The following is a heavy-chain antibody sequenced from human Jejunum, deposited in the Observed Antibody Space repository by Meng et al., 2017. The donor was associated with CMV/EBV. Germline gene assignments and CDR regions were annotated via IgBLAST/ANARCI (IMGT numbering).Heavy chain of an antibody. J-gene: IGHJ5*02. CDR3: ARGLMGCTSTSCYSGWFDP. CDR1: TYG. D-gene: IGHD2-2*02. Sequence: TYGMNWVRQAPGKGLDCVSSISGSGDNIYYADSVKGRFTISRDNAKNSLFLQMNSLRAEDTAVYYCARGLMGCTSTSCYSGWFDPWGQGTLVTVSS. CDR2: ISGSGDNI. V-gene: IGHV3-21*01.